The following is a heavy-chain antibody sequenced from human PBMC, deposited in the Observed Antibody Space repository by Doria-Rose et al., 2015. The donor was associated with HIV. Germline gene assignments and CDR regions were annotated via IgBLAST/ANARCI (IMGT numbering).Heavy chain of an antibody. V-gene: IGHV2-26*01. CDR2: IFSHDER. CDR1: GVSLSSPGMG. CDR3: ARIKSSRWYHKYYFDF. Sequence: VLVKPTKTLTLTCTVSGVSLSSPGMGVSWIRQPPGKALEWLANIFSHDERSYKTSLKSRLTISRGTSKSQVVLTMTDMDPVDTATYYCARIKSSRWYHKYYFDFWGQGTLVIVSA. J-gene: IGHJ4*02. D-gene: IGHD6-13*01.